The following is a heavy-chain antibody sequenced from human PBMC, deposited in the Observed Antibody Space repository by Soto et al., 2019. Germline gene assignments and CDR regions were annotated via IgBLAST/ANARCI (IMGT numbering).Heavy chain of an antibody. Sequence: PGGSLRLSCTASGFSSSDYYMSWIRQAPGKGLEWISYISSASDYSTYADSVKGRFTISRDNAKNSLYLQLTNVRPDDTALYFCARHDYSNEHWFDTWGLGTAVTVSS. V-gene: IGHV3-11*06. CDR3: ARHDYSNEHWFDT. CDR2: ISSASDYS. D-gene: IGHD4-4*01. J-gene: IGHJ5*02. CDR1: GFSSSDYY.